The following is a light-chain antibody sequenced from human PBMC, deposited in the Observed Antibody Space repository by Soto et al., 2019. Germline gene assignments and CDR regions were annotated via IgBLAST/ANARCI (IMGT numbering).Light chain of an antibody. J-gene: IGKJ1*01. V-gene: IGKV1-5*03. CDR1: QSISSW. Sequence: DIQMTQSPSTLSASVGDRVTITCRASQSISSWLAWYQQKPGKAPKLLIYKASSLESGVPSRFSGSGSGTEFTLTISSLQPDDFATYYCQQYNSYSKTFGQGTNVETK. CDR2: KAS. CDR3: QQYNSYSKT.